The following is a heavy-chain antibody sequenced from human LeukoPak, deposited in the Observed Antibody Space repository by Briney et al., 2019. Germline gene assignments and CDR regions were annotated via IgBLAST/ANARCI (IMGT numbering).Heavy chain of an antibody. J-gene: IGHJ4*02. D-gene: IGHD3-10*01. CDR1: GGSISSSSFY. CDR3: ARLVWFEDRYFDY. V-gene: IGHV4-39*01. Sequence: SETLSLTCTVSGGSISSSSFYWGWIRQPPGKGLEWIGNIYYSGSTYYNPSLKSRVTTSVDTSKTQFSLKLSSVTAAVTAMYYCARLVWFEDRYFDYWGQGTLVTVSS. CDR2: IYYSGST.